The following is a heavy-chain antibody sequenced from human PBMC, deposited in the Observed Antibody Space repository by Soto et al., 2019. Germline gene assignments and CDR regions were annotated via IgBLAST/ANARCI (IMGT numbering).Heavy chain of an antibody. CDR2: ISWNSGSI. CDR3: AKDIEATIATYFDS. J-gene: IGHJ4*02. CDR1: GFTFDDYA. D-gene: IGHD5-12*01. Sequence: GGSLRLSCAASGFTFDDYAMHWVRQAPGKGLEWVSGISWNSGSIGYADSVKGRFTISRDNAKNSLYLQMNSLRAEDTALYYCAKDIEATIATYFDSWGQRTLVPVSS. V-gene: IGHV3-9*01.